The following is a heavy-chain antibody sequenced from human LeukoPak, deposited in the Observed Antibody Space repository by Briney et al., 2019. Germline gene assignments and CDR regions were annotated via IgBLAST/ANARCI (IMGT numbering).Heavy chain of an antibody. V-gene: IGHV4-59*01. D-gene: IGHD6-13*01. CDR1: GGSISSYY. CDR2: IYYSGST. CDR3: ARAKYSSSWYGWFDY. J-gene: IGHJ4*02. Sequence: NTSETLSLTCTVSGGSISSYYWSWIRQPPVKGLEWIGYIYYSGSTNYNPSLKSRVTISVDTSKNQFSLKLSSVTAADTAVYYCARAKYSSSWYGWFDYWGQGTLVTVSS.